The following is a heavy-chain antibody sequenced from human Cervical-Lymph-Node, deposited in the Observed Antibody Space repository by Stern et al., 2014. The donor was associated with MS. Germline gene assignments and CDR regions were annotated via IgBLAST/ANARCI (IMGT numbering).Heavy chain of an antibody. Sequence: EVQLVESGGGLVQPGGSLRLSCAASGFIFSNSWMSWVRQAPGKGLEWVANTKDDGSEKNYGDSVKGRFTISRDNAKNTLYLQMNSLRAEDTAMYYCAREGYCDYWGQGTLVTVSS. D-gene: IGHD2-15*01. CDR3: AREGYCDY. CDR1: GFIFSNSW. CDR2: TKDDGSEK. V-gene: IGHV3-7*01. J-gene: IGHJ4*02.